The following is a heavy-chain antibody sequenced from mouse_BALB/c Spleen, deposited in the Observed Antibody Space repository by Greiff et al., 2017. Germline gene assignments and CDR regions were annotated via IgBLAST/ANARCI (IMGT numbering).Heavy chain of an antibody. V-gene: IGHV2-6-4*01. Sequence: VKLVESGPGLVAPSQSLSITCTVSGFSLSRYSVHWVRQPPGKGLEWLGMIWGGGSTDYNSALKSRLSISKDNSKSQVFLKMNSLQTDDTAMYYCARNPLITTVVGDSYWYFDVWGAGTTVTVSS. CDR3: ARNPLITTVVGDSYWYFDV. CDR2: IWGGGST. CDR1: GFSLSRYS. D-gene: IGHD1-1*01. J-gene: IGHJ1*01.